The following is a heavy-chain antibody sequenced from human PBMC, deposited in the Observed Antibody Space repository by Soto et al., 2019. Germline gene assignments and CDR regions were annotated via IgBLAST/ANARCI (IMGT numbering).Heavy chain of an antibody. D-gene: IGHD3-9*01. J-gene: IGHJ4*02. CDR3: ALGIYDILTGPLYFDY. V-gene: IGHV4-31*03. CDR2: IYYSGST. Sequence: SETLSLTCTVSGGSISSGGYYWSWIRQHPGKGLEWIGYIYYSGSTYYNPSLKSRVTISVDTSKNQFSLKLSSVTAADTAVYYCALGIYDILTGPLYFDYWGQGTLVTVSS. CDR1: GGSISSGGYY.